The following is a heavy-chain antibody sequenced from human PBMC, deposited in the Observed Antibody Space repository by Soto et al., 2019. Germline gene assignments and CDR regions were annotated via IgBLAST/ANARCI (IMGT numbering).Heavy chain of an antibody. J-gene: IGHJ4*02. V-gene: IGHV1-69*13. CDR1: GGTFSSYA. Sequence: SVKVSCKASGGTFSSYAISWVRQAPGQGLEWMGGIIPIFGTANYAQKFQGRVTITADESTSTAYMELSSLRSEDTAVYYCAREGNYCTNGVCPNNFDYWGQGXLVTVYS. D-gene: IGHD2-8*01. CDR3: AREGNYCTNGVCPNNFDY. CDR2: IIPIFGTA.